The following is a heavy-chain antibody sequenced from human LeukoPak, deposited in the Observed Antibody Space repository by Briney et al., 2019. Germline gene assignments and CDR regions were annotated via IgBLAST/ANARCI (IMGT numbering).Heavy chain of an antibody. CDR3: ARDLERYCSSTSCYQAAFDI. CDR2: IYYSGST. V-gene: IGHV4-30-4*08. J-gene: IGHJ3*02. CDR1: GGSISSGDYY. Sequence: SETLPLTCTVSGGSISSGDYYWSWIRQPPGKGLEWIGYIYYSGSTYYNPSLKSRVTISVDTSKNQFSLKLSSVTAADTAVYYCARDLERYCSSTSCYQAAFDIWGQGTMVTVSS. D-gene: IGHD2-2*01.